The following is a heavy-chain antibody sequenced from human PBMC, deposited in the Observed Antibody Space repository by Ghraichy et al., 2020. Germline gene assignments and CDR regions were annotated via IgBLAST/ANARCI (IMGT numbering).Heavy chain of an antibody. CDR2: IYPRDSDA. CDR1: GYDFTSHW. Sequence: GESLNISCKSSGYDFTSHWIGWVRQMPGKGLEWMGIIYPRDSDARYSPSFQGQVTISAEKSTSTAYLQWSSLKTSDTAIYYCARHNGGPFDYWGQGTLVTVSS. J-gene: IGHJ4*02. D-gene: IGHD2-8*01. V-gene: IGHV5-51*01. CDR3: ARHNGGPFDY.